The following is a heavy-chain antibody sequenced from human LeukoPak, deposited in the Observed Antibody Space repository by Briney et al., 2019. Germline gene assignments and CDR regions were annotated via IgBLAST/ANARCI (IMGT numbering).Heavy chain of an antibody. Sequence: ASVKVSCKASGYTFTSYYMHWVRQAPGQGLEWMGIINPSGGSTSYAQKFQGRATMTRDTSTSTVYMELSSLRSEDTAVYYCASLFSSGPLGGPWGQGTLVTVSS. D-gene: IGHD3-22*01. CDR1: GYTFTSYY. V-gene: IGHV1-46*01. J-gene: IGHJ5*02. CDR3: ASLFSSGPLGGP. CDR2: INPSGGST.